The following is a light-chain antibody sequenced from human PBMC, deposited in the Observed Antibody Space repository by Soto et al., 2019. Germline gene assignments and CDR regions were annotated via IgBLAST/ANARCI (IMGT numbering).Light chain of an antibody. Sequence: EIVLTQSPGTLSLSPGERATLSCRASQSVSSSYLAWYQQNPGQAPRLLIYGASSRATGIPDRFSGSGSGTDFTLTISRLEPEDFAVYYCQQYGSSPYTFGQGPKLEIK. CDR3: QQYGSSPYT. CDR2: GAS. V-gene: IGKV3-20*01. CDR1: QSVSSSY. J-gene: IGKJ2*01.